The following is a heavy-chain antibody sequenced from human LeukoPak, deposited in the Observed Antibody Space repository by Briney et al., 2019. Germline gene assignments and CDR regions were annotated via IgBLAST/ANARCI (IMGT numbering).Heavy chain of an antibody. V-gene: IGHV3-30*18. CDR1: GFTFSSYG. D-gene: IGHD6-25*01. CDR2: ISYLRGDQ. CDR3: AKDRSSGPHYYYGMDV. J-gene: IGHJ6*02. Sequence: HTGRSLRLSCAASGFTFSSYGIHWVRQAPGKGLEWVAVISYLRGDQFYAESVKGRFTISRDNSNKRVFLQMNTLRGEDTAVYYCAKDRSSGPHYYYGMDVWGRGTTVIVSS.